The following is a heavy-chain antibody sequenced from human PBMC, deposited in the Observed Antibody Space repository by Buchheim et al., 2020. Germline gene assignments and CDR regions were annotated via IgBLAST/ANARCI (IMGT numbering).Heavy chain of an antibody. CDR2: INHSGST. V-gene: IGHV4-34*01. CDR3: ARGSVAGSTSF. Sequence: QVQLQQWGAGLLKPSETLSLTCAVYGGSFSGYYWSWIRQPPGKGLEWIGEINHSGSTNYNPSLTSRVTISVDTSKNQLSLKLRSVTAADTAIYYCARGSVAGSTSFWGQGTL. D-gene: IGHD6-19*01. CDR1: GGSFSGYY. J-gene: IGHJ4*02.